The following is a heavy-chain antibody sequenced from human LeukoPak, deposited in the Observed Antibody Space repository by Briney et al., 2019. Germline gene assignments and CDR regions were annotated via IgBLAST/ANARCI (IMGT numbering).Heavy chain of an antibody. CDR3: ARVNPLMAPGAVDI. J-gene: IGHJ3*02. CDR2: IKQDGSAK. Sequence: GGSLRLSCAASGFTFSSYWMTWVRQAPGKGLAWVANIKQDGSAKYYMDSVKGRFTISRDDAKNSLYLQMNSLGVEDTAVYYCARVNPLMAPGAVDIWGQGTKVAVSS. D-gene: IGHD2-8*01. CDR1: GFTFSSYW. V-gene: IGHV3-7*01.